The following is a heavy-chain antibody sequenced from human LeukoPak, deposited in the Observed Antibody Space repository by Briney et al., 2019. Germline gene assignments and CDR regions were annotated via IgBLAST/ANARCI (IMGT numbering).Heavy chain of an antibody. CDR2: TYYRSKWYN. Sequence: SQTLSLTCAISGDSVSSNSAAWNWIRQSPSRGLEWLGRTYYRSKWYNDYAVSVKSRITINPDTSKNQSSLQLNSVTPEDTAVYYCARAHYDSNGYYYDYYGMDVWGQGTTVTVSS. CDR3: ARAHYDSNGYYYDYYGMDV. D-gene: IGHD3-22*01. CDR1: GDSVSSNSAA. J-gene: IGHJ6*02. V-gene: IGHV6-1*01.